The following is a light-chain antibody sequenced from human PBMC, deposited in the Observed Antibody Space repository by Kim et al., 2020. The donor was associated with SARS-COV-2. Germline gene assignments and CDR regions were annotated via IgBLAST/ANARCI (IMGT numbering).Light chain of an antibody. V-gene: IGLV3-21*04. CDR1: NIGGKN. Sequence: SYELTQPPSVSVAPGEPARIPCGGNNIGGKNVHWYQQKPGQAPLLVIFYDSDRPSGIPERFSGSNSGNTSTLTINRVEAGDEADYYCQVWDSSRDHVVFGGGTQLTVL. J-gene: IGLJ2*01. CDR2: YDS. CDR3: QVWDSSRDHVV.